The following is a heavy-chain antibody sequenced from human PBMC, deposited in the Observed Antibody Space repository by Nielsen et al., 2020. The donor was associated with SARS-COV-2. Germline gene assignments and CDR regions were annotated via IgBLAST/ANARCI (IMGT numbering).Heavy chain of an antibody. CDR1: GVSVTFYY. J-gene: IGHJ4*02. CDR2: INYGGTT. D-gene: IGHD3-9*01. V-gene: IGHV4-59*02. Sequence: SETLSLTCSVSGVSVTFYYWTWIRQLPGKGLEWIGYINYGGTTRYSPAFKSRVVMSLDAFKGQVSLSLSSVTNADTAVYYCARYGDPDYDILTGNRGFDYWGQGTLVTVSS. CDR3: ARYGDPDYDILTGNRGFDY.